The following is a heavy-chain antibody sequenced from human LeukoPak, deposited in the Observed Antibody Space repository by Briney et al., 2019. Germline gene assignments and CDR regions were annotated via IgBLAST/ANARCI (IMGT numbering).Heavy chain of an antibody. J-gene: IGHJ4*02. V-gene: IGHV4-34*01. CDR1: GGSFSGYY. Sequence: SSETLSLTCAVYGGSFSGYYWSWIRQSPGKGLEWIGEINHSGSTNYNPPLKSRVTISVDTSKNQFSLKLSSVTAADTAVYYCARGWGITAGFDYWGQGTLVTVSS. CDR3: ARGWGITAGFDY. CDR2: INHSGST. D-gene: IGHD6-19*01.